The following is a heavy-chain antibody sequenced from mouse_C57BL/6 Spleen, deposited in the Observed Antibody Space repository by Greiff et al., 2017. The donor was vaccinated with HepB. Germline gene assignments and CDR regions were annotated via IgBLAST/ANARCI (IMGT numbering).Heavy chain of an antibody. D-gene: IGHD2-3*01. CDR2: IDPENGDT. V-gene: IGHV14-4*01. CDR3: TAIYDGYPFDD. CDR1: GFNIKDDY. J-gene: IGHJ2*01. Sequence: EVQLQQSGAELVRPGASVKLSCTASGFNIKDDYMHWVKQRPEQGLEWIGWIDPENGDTEYASKFQGKATITADTSSNTAYLQLSSLTSEDTAVYYCTAIYDGYPFDDWGQGTTRTVSS.